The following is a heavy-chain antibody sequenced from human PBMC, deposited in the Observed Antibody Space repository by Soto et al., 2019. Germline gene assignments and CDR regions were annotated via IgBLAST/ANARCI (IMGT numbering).Heavy chain of an antibody. CDR2: INSDGSST. V-gene: IGHV3-74*01. Sequence: EVQLVESGGGLVQPGGSLRLSCAASGFTFSSYWIHWVRQAPGKGLVWVSRINSDGSSTTYADSVKGRFTISRDNAKNTLHLQMTRLRAEDTAVYYCARVSREVVPAAIDYGGQGALGTVSS. J-gene: IGHJ4*02. D-gene: IGHD2-2*01. CDR3: ARVSREVVPAAIDY. CDR1: GFTFSSYW.